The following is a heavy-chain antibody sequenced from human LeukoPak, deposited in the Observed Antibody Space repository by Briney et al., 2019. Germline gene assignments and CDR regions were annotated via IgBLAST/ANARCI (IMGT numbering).Heavy chain of an antibody. Sequence: GGSLRLSCAASGLTFSNFGMSWVRQAPGKGLEWVSGITGSGGSTYYADSVKGRFTISRDNAKNSLYLQMNSLRAEDTAVYYCASAVLTGYSGFDYWGQGTLVTVSS. CDR3: ASAVLTGYSGFDY. CDR1: GLTFSNFG. CDR2: ITGSGGST. V-gene: IGHV3-23*01. D-gene: IGHD3-9*01. J-gene: IGHJ4*02.